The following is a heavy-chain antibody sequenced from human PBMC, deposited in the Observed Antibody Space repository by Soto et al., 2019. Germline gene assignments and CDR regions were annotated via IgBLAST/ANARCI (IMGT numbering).Heavy chain of an antibody. CDR1: GYTFTSYY. J-gene: IGHJ3*02. V-gene: IGHV1-46*01. D-gene: IGHD3-9*01. CDR2: INPSGGST. Sequence: ASVKVSCKASGYTFTSYYMHWVRQAPGQGLEWMGIINPSGGSTSYAQKFQGRVTMTRDTSTSTAYMELSSLRSDDTAVYYCAVLRYFDPIGAFDIWGQGTMVTVSS. CDR3: AVLRYFDPIGAFDI.